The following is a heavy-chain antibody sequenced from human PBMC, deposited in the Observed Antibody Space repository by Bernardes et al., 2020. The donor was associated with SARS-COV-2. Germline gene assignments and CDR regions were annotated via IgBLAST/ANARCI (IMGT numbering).Heavy chain of an antibody. CDR2: IYYSGIT. CDR1: GGCISSSSYY. J-gene: IGHJ6*03. CDR3: ARDACSSTSCSNIVEYYYYYYMDV. Sequence: SETLSVRCTVSGGCISSSSYYWGWILQPPGKGLEWIGSIYYSGITYYNPSLKSRVTISVDTSKNQFSLKLSSVTAADTAVYYCARDACSSTSCSNIVEYYYYYYMDVWGKGTTVTVSS. V-gene: IGHV4-39*07. D-gene: IGHD2-2*01.